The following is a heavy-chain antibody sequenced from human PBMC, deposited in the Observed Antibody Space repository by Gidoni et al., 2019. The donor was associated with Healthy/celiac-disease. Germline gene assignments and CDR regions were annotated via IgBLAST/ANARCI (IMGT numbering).Heavy chain of an antibody. D-gene: IGHD2-21*02. CDR2: ISGSGGST. CDR3: AKRPGGDDLYYYYGMDV. V-gene: IGHV3-23*01. CDR1: GFTFSSYA. J-gene: IGHJ6*02. Sequence: EVQLLESGGGLIQPGGSLRLSWAASGFTFSSYAMSWVRQAPGKGLEWVSAISGSGGSTYYADSVKGRFTISRDNSKNTLYLQMNSLRAEDTAVYYCAKRPGGDDLYYYYGMDVWGQGTTVTVSS.